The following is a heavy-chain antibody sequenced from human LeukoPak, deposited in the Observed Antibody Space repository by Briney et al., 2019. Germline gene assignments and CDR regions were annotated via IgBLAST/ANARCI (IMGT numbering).Heavy chain of an antibody. Sequence: GGSLRLSCAASGFTFSSFGMHWVRQAPGKGLEWVAFIRYDGSNKYYADSVKGRFTISRDNSKNTLYLQMNSLRAEDTAVYYCASISVRGGYGGNAFDIWGQGTMVTVSS. CDR1: GFTFSSFG. D-gene: IGHD5-12*01. CDR3: ASISVRGGYGGNAFDI. CDR2: IRYDGSNK. J-gene: IGHJ3*02. V-gene: IGHV3-30*02.